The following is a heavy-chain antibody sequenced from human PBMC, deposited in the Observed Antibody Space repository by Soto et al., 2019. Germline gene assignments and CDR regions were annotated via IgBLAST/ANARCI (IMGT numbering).Heavy chain of an antibody. CDR1: GFTFDDYT. J-gene: IGHJ6*02. CDR3: AKDSRRDGYNYFGMDV. V-gene: IGHV3-43*01. Sequence: EVQLVESGGVVVQPGGSLRLSCAASGFTFDDYTMHWVRQAPGKGLEWVSLISWDGDRTYYADSVKGRFTISRDNSKNSLYLQMNSLRTEDTALYYCAKDSRRDGYNYFGMDVWGQGTTVTVSS. D-gene: IGHD5-12*01. CDR2: ISWDGDRT.